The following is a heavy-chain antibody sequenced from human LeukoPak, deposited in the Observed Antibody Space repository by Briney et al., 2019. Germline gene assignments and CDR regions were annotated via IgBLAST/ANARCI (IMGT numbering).Heavy chain of an antibody. CDR2: IYYDGSTK. Sequence: QSGGSLRLSCAASGFTFSTYGMHWVRQAPGKGLEWVAVIYYDGSTKYYEDSVKGRFTISRDNSKNTLYLQMNSLRAEDTAVYYCARDCSWNALGGYWGQGTLVTVSS. CDR3: ARDCSWNALGGY. CDR1: GFTFSTYG. J-gene: IGHJ4*02. D-gene: IGHD3-16*01. V-gene: IGHV3-33*01.